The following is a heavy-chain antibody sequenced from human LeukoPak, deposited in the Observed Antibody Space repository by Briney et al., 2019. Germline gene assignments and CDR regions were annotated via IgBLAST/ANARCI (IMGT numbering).Heavy chain of an antibody. V-gene: IGHV4-59*01. J-gene: IGHJ4*02. CDR3: ARGGGRYCSSTSCYSFPVDY. CDR2: IYYSGST. Sequence: SETLSLTCTVSGGSISSYYWSWIRQPPGKGLEWIGYIYYSGSTNYNPSLKSRVTTSVDTSKNQFSLKLSCVTAADTAVYYCARGGGRYCSSTSCYSFPVDYWGQGTLVTVSS. D-gene: IGHD2-2*01. CDR1: GGSISSYY.